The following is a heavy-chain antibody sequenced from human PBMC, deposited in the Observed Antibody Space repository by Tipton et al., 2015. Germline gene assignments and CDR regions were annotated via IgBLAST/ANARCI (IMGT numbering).Heavy chain of an antibody. CDR1: GVTFSSYA. J-gene: IGHJ6*02. CDR3: AKDSYYYYGMDV. CDR2: ISNSGGTT. V-gene: IGHV3-23*01. Sequence: SLRLSCAVSGVTFSSYAMTWVRQAPGKGLEWVSVISNSGGTTYYADSVKGRFTISRDNSKNTLCLQMNSLRAEDTAVYYCAKDSYYYYGMDVWGHGTTVTVSS.